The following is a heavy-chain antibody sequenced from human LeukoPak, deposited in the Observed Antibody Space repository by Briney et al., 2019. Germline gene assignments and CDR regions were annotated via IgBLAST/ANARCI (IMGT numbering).Heavy chain of an antibody. CDR2: IYYSGST. CDR1: GGSISSSSYY. V-gene: IGHV4-39*07. J-gene: IGHJ4*02. CDR3: ASLLGSYFDY. D-gene: IGHD2-15*01. Sequence: KTSETLSLTCTVSGGSISSSSYYWGWIRQPPGKGLEWIGSIYYSGSTYYNPSLKSRVTISVDTSKNQFSLKLSSVTAADTAVCYCASLLGSYFDYWGQGTLVTVSS.